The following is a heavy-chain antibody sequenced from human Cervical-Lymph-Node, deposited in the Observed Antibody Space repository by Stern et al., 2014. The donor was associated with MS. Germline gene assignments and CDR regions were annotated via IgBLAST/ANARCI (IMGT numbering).Heavy chain of an antibody. Sequence: EVQLVQSGAEVKKPGESLKISCKLSGYSFTIYYIAWVRQMPGKGLEWMGVIYPYDSDTTYSPSFQGQVTISADKSITTAHLQWSSLRASDTAMYYCARHVQGFDYWGQGTLVTVSS. CDR1: GYSFTIYY. J-gene: IGHJ4*02. CDR2: IYPYDSDT. CDR3: ARHVQGFDY. V-gene: IGHV5-51*01.